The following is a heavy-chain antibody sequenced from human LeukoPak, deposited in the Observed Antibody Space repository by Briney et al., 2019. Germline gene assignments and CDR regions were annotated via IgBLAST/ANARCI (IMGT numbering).Heavy chain of an antibody. Sequence: ASVKVSCKASGYTFTGYYMHWVRQAPGQGLEWMGWINPNSGGTNYAQKFQGRVTMTRDTSISTAYMELSSLRSEDTAVYYCARDRLPPTVTTEAGGVWFDPWGQGTLVTVSS. CDR1: GYTFTGYY. D-gene: IGHD4-11*01. J-gene: IGHJ5*02. V-gene: IGHV1-2*02. CDR3: ARDRLPPTVTTEAGGVWFDP. CDR2: INPNSGGT.